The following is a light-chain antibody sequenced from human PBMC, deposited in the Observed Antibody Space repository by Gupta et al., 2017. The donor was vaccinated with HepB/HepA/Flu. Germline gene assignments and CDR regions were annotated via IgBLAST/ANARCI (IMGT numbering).Light chain of an antibody. CDR2: AAS. J-gene: IGKJ5*01. CDR1: QSIDTW. CDR3: QQADRFPST. Sequence: DIQVTQSPSSVSASVGDRVTISCRASQSIDTWLAWYQQKPGKAPNLLINAASILQSGVPSRFSGSGSGTDFILTINSLQPEDSATYFCQQADRFPSTFGQGTRLEIK. V-gene: IGKV1-12*01.